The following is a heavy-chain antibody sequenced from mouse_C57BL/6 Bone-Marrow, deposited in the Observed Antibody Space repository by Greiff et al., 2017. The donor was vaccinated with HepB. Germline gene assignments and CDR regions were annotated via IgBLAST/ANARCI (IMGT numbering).Heavy chain of an antibody. Sequence: EVMLVESGGGLVQPGGSLKLSCAASGFTFSDYYMYWVRQTPEKRLEWVAYISNGGGSTYYPDTVKGRFTISRDNAKNNLYLQMSRLKSEDTAMYYCARHPYYDYPSYAMDDWGQGTSVTVSS. V-gene: IGHV5-12*01. D-gene: IGHD2-4*01. CDR1: GFTFSDYY. J-gene: IGHJ4*01. CDR2: ISNGGGST. CDR3: ARHPYYDYPSYAMDD.